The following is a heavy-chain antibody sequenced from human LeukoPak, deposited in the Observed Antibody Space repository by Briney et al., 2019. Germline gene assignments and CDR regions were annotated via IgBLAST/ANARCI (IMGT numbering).Heavy chain of an antibody. Sequence: SETLSLTCAVYGGSFSNYYWSWIRQTPGKGMEWIGEINDSGRTNYNPSLMSRVTVSVDTSKNQFSLRLTSVTATDTAVYYCARRWNYGRNYYIDVWGKGATVRVS. CDR1: GGSFSNYY. D-gene: IGHD1-7*01. CDR2: INDSGRT. J-gene: IGHJ6*03. V-gene: IGHV4-34*01. CDR3: ARRWNYGRNYYIDV.